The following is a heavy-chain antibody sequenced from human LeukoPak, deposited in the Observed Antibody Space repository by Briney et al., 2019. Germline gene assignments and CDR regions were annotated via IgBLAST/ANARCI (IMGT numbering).Heavy chain of an antibody. V-gene: IGHV3-15*07. D-gene: IGHD5-24*01. Sequence: GGSLRLSCEASGFTFNNARMNWVRQAPGKGPEWVGRIYSKTEGETTEYAAPVKGRFTISRDDSKNMLYLQMNSLKTEDTAVYSCGTADNPLYDYWGQGTLVTVSS. CDR3: GTADNPLYDY. CDR2: IYSKTEGETT. CDR1: GFTFNNAR. J-gene: IGHJ4*02.